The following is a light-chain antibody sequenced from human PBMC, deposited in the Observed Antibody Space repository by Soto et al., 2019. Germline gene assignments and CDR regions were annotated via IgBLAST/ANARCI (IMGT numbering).Light chain of an antibody. CDR3: QSADSSGIYYA. CDR1: ALAKQS. CDR2: KDT. V-gene: IGLV3-25*02. Sequence: SYELTQPPSVSVSPGQTARITCSGDALAKQSAYWYQQKPGQAPVVVIGKDTERPAGTPERFSGSSSGTTVTLTISGVQAEDEADYYCQSADSSGIYYAFGPGTKVTVL. J-gene: IGLJ1*01.